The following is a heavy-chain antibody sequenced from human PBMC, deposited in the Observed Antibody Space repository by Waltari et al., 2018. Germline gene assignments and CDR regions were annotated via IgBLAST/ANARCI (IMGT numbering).Heavy chain of an antibody. CDR2: FYYSGST. J-gene: IGHJ4*02. Sequence: QLQLQESGPGLVKPSETLSLTCIVSGDSIDRSGYYWGWIRQPPGKGLEWIGSFYYSGSTFSEPSLKSRVTISVDTSKNHFSLKRSSVTAADTAVYYCARPNSSTLGGGFDYWGQGTLVTVSS. CDR3: ARPNSSTLGGGFDY. D-gene: IGHD3-16*01. CDR1: GDSIDRSGYY. V-gene: IGHV4-39*02.